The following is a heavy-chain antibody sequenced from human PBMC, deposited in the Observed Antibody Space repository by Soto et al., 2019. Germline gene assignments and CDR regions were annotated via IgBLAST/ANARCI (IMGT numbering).Heavy chain of an antibody. CDR2: ISGSGGST. CDR1: GFTFSSYA. CDR3: ARGDVNFDWLNPSGAFDI. D-gene: IGHD3-9*01. J-gene: IGHJ3*02. V-gene: IGHV3-23*01. Sequence: GGSLRLSCAASGFTFSSYAMSWVRQAPGKGLEWVSAISGSGGSTYYADSVKGRFTISRDNSKNTLYLQMNSLRAEDTAVYYCARGDVNFDWLNPSGAFDIWGQGTMVTVSS.